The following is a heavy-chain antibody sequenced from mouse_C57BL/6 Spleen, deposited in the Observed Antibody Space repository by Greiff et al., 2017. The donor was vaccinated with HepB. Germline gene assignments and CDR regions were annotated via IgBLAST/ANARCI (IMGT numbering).Heavy chain of an antibody. J-gene: IGHJ4*01. Sequence: QVHVKQSGAELVKPGASVKMSCKASGYTFTSYWITWVKQRPGQGLEWIGDIYPGSGSTNYNEKFKSKATLTVDTSSSTAYMQLSSLTSEDSAVYYCARSEDTTDYYAMDCWGQGTSVTVSS. D-gene: IGHD1-1*01. CDR1: GYTFTSYW. CDR3: ARSEDTTDYYAMDC. CDR2: IYPGSGST. V-gene: IGHV1-55*01.